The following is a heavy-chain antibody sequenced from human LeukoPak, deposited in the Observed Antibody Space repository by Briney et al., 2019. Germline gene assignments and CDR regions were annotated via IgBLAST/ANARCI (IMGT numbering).Heavy chain of an antibody. CDR2: IYTSGST. V-gene: IGHV4-4*07. Sequence: SETLALACTASGSYISWFYLGWIRQPAGKGLEWIGRIYTSGSTNYNPSLKSRVTMSVDTSKNQFSLKLSSVTAADTAVYYCATYLTMRDAFDIWGQGTMVTVSS. CDR3: ATYLTMRDAFDI. CDR1: GSYISWFY. J-gene: IGHJ3*02. D-gene: IGHD1-1*01.